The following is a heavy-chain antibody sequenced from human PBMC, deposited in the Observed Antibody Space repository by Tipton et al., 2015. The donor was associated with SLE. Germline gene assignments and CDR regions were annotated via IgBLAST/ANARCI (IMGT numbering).Heavy chain of an antibody. CDR1: GGSISSYY. J-gene: IGHJ4*02. V-gene: IGHV4-59*01. D-gene: IGHD2-15*01. Sequence: TLSLTCTVSGGSISSYYWSWIRQPPGKGLERIGYIYYSGSTNYNPSLKSRVTISVDTSKNQFSLKLSSVTAADTAVYYCARGGVAATPDYWGQGTLVTVSS. CDR2: IYYSGST. CDR3: ARGGVAATPDY.